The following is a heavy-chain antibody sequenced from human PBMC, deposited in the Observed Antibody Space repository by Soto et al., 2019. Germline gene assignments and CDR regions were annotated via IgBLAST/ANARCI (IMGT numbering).Heavy chain of an antibody. Sequence: QAGGSLRLSGAASGFTFSGYSMNWVRQAPGKGREWGSYISSSSSTIYYADSVKGRFTISRDNAKTSLYLQMNCLRDEDTAVYYCAGYYFWSRYYPPPPYGMDVWGQGTPVTVSS. V-gene: IGHV3-48*02. D-gene: IGHD3-3*01. CDR2: ISSSSSTI. J-gene: IGHJ6*02. CDR3: AGYYFWSRYYPPPPYGMDV. CDR1: GFTFSGYS.